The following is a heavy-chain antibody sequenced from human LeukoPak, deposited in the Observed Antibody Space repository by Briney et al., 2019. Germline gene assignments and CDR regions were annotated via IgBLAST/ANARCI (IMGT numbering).Heavy chain of an antibody. V-gene: IGHV3-23*01. CDR3: AKSLYDFWSGAFDY. Sequence: GGSLRLSCAASGFTFSSYAMSWVRQAPGKGLEWVSAISGSGGSTYYADSVKGRFTISRDNSKNTLYLQMNSLRTEDTAVYYCAKSLYDFWSGAFDYWGQGTLVTVSS. CDR2: ISGSGGST. J-gene: IGHJ4*02. CDR1: GFTFSSYA. D-gene: IGHD3-3*01.